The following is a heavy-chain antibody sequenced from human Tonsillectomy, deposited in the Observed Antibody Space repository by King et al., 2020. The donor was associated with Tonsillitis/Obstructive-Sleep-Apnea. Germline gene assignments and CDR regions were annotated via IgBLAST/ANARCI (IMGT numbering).Heavy chain of an antibody. CDR1: GFTFSNSW. CDR2: IKSKTNGGAT. Sequence: VQLVESGGGLVKPGGSLRLSCSASGFTFSNSWMSWVRQAPGKGLEWVCLIKSKTNGGATYNTAPVKGRFTISRDGSKNTLYLQMNSLKTEDTAVYYCTTAETDYWGQGTLVTVSS. CDR3: TTAETDY. J-gene: IGHJ4*02. V-gene: IGHV3-15*01.